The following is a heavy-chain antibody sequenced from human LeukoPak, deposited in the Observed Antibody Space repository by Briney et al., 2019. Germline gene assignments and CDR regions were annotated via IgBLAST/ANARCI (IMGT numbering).Heavy chain of an antibody. V-gene: IGHV4-34*01. D-gene: IGHD3-22*01. CDR3: ARHYYYDSSGYYYRYYYYGMDV. J-gene: IGHJ6*02. Sequence: SETLSLTCAVYGGSFSGYYWSWIRQHPGKGLEYIGEVNHSGGTNYNPSLKSRVTISADTFKNQFSLKLTSVTAADTAVYYCARHYYYDSSGYYYRYYYYGMDVWGQGTTVTVSS. CDR1: GGSFSGYY. CDR2: VNHSGGT.